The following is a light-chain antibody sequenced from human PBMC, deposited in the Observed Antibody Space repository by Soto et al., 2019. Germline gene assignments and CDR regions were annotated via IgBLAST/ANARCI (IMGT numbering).Light chain of an antibody. V-gene: IGKV3-15*01. Sequence: EIVMTQSPATLSLAPGERATLSGRAGQSVSSNLAWYQQKPGQAPRLLISGASTRATGVPARFSGSGSGTELTLTISTLQSEDFAVYYCQQYDNWPPLTFGGGTKVDIK. CDR3: QQYDNWPPLT. J-gene: IGKJ4*01. CDR2: GAS. CDR1: QSVSSN.